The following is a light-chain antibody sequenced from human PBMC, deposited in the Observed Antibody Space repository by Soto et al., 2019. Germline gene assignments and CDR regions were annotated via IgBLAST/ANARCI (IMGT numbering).Light chain of an antibody. Sequence: QSVLTQPPSASGTPGQRVTISCSGSRSNIGSNAVSWYQQLPGTAPKLLIYNDNQRPSGVPDRFSASKSGTSASLAISGLQSEDEADYYCAAWDDSLNARGVFGGGTKLHRP. CDR3: AAWDDSLNARGV. CDR1: RSNIGSNA. J-gene: IGLJ3*02. CDR2: NDN. V-gene: IGLV1-44*01.